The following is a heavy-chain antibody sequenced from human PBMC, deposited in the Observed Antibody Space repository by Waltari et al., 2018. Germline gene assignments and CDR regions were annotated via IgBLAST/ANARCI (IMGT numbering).Heavy chain of an antibody. J-gene: IGHJ5*02. D-gene: IGHD5-12*01. Sequence: QVQLLQSGAEVKKPGASVKVSCQASGYTFTTYALNWGRQASGQGLELMGWMNPNTGGTGFAQRFQGRVTMTRDTSSNTAYMELSTLTSEDTALYYCARGRNVYAGFDYNWFDPWGPGTLVTVSS. CDR3: ARGRNVYAGFDYNWFDP. V-gene: IGHV1-8*02. CDR2: MNPNTGGT. CDR1: GYTFTTYA.